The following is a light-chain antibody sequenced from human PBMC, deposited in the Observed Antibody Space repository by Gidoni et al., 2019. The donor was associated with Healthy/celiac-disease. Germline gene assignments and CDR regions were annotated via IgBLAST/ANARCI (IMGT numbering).Light chain of an antibody. CDR1: QSLLHSNGYNY. CDR3: MQALQTPPT. Sequence: IVMNQSPLSLPVTPGEPASIACRSSQSLLHSNGYNYLDWYLQKPGQSLQLLIYLVSNRAVGVPDRIIGSGSGTDFTLKISRGEAEDVGVYYCMQALQTPPTFGQXTRLEIK. V-gene: IGKV2-28*01. CDR2: LVS. J-gene: IGKJ5*01.